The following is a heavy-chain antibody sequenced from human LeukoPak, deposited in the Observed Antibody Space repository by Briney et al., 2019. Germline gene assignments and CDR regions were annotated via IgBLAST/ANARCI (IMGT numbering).Heavy chain of an antibody. Sequence: GASVKVSCKASGGTLSSYAISWVRQAPGQGLEWMGGIIPIFGTANYAQKFQGRVTITADKSTRTMYMELSSLRSEDTAVYYCARDYYDSSGPFHPWGQGTLVTVSS. CDR2: IIPIFGTA. V-gene: IGHV1-69*06. D-gene: IGHD3-22*01. CDR3: ARDYYDSSGPFHP. CDR1: GGTLSSYA. J-gene: IGHJ5*02.